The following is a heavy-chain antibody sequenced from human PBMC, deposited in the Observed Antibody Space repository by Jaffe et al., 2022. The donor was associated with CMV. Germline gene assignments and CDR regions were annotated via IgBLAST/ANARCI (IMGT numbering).Heavy chain of an antibody. J-gene: IGHJ4*02. D-gene: IGHD6-13*01. V-gene: IGHV4-59*01. CDR2: IYYSGST. CDR3: AGGPAAARSFDY. Sequence: QVQLQESGPGLVKPSETLSLTCTVSGGSISSYYWSWIRQPPGKGLEWIGYIYYSGSTNYNPSLKSRVTISVDTSKNQFSLKLSSVTAADTAVYYCAGGPAAARSFDYWGQGTLVTVSS. CDR1: GGSISSYY.